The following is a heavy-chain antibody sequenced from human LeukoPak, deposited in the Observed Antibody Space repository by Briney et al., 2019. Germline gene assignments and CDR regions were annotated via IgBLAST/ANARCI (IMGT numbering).Heavy chain of an antibody. CDR2: ISSSGSTI. CDR1: GFTFSDYY. V-gene: IGHV3-11*01. Sequence: KPGGSLRLSCAASGFTFSDYYMSWIRQAPGKGLEWVSYISSSGSTIYYADSVEGRFTISRDNAKNSLYLQMNSLRAEGTAVYYCARDKLRGYSYYLGEVDYWGQGTLVTVSS. CDR3: ARDKLRGYSYYLGEVDY. D-gene: IGHD5-18*01. J-gene: IGHJ4*02.